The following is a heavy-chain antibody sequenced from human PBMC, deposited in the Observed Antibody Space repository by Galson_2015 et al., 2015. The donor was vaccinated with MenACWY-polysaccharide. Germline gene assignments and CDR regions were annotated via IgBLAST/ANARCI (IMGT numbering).Heavy chain of an antibody. V-gene: IGHV4-59*02. CDR3: ARALGGVSTGFDY. CDR1: GVSVNGFY. D-gene: IGHD2-8*02. J-gene: IGHJ4*02. Sequence: ETLSLTCAVSGVSVNGFYWSWVRQPPGKGLEWISYNHDSGSTNYSPSLTSRVTTSIDTPKNQFSLNLTSVTAADTAVYYCARALGGVSTGFDYWGQGTLVTVSS. CDR2: NHDSGST.